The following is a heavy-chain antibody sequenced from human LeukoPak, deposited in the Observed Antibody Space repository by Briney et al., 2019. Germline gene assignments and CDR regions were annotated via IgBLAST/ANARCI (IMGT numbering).Heavy chain of an antibody. CDR3: ARGRWAVASDAFDI. CDR2: MNPNSGNT. Sequence: ASVKVSCKASGYTFTGYYMHWVRQAPGQGLEWMGWMNPNSGNTGYAQKFQGRVTITRNTSISTAYMELSSLRSEDTAVYYCARGRWAVASDAFDIWGQGTMVTVSS. J-gene: IGHJ3*02. D-gene: IGHD6-19*01. CDR1: GYTFTGYY. V-gene: IGHV1-8*03.